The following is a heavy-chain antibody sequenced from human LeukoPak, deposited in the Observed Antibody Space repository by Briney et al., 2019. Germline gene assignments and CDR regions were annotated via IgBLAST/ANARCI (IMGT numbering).Heavy chain of an antibody. CDR1: GFTFSRNW. J-gene: IGHJ4*02. CDR2: INSDGSIT. Sequence: GGSLRLSCAASGFTFSRNWMHWVRQAPGKGLVWVSRINSDGSITNYADSVKGRFTISRDNTKNTLYLQMSSLRAEDTAVYYCAKIDAYWGQGTLVTVSS. CDR3: AKIDAY. V-gene: IGHV3-74*01.